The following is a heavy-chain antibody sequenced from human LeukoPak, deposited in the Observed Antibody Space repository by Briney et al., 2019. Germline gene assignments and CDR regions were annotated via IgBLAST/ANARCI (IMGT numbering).Heavy chain of an antibody. V-gene: IGHV4-34*01. Sequence: SETLSLTCAVYGGSFSGYYWSWIRQPPGKGLEWIGEINHSGSTNYNPSLKSRVTISVDTSKNQFSLKLSSVTAADTAVYYCARGGPYYDFWSGYLRQGYYMDVWGKGTTVTVSS. CDR3: ARGGPYYDFWSGYLRQGYYMDV. J-gene: IGHJ6*03. D-gene: IGHD3-3*01. CDR2: INHSGST. CDR1: GGSFSGYY.